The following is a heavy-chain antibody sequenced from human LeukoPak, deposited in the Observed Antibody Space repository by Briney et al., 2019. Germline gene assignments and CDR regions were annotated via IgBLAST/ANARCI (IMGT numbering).Heavy chain of an antibody. D-gene: IGHD6-6*01. Sequence: GGSLRLSCAASGFTFSGSAMHWVRQASGKGLEWVGRIRSKANSYATAYAASVKGRFTISRDNSRHTLSLQMNGLRADDTAVYYCAKGSAAARPYYFDSWGQGTLVAVSS. CDR3: AKGSAAARPYYFDS. V-gene: IGHV3-73*01. CDR2: IRSKANSYAT. J-gene: IGHJ4*02. CDR1: GFTFSGSA.